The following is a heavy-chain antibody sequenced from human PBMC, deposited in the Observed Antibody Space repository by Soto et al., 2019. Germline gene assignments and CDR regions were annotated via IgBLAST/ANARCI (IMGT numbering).Heavy chain of an antibody. J-gene: IGHJ4*02. CDR1: GGSISSGYYY. CDR3: ARDVVATGYDY. Sequence: SETLSLTCSVSGGSISSGYYYWSWIRQHPGKGLEWIGYIYYSGSTYYNPSLKSRVTISVDTSKNQFSLKLSSVTAADTAVYYCARDVVATGYDYWGQGTLVTVSS. D-gene: IGHD5-12*01. CDR2: IYYSGST. V-gene: IGHV4-31*03.